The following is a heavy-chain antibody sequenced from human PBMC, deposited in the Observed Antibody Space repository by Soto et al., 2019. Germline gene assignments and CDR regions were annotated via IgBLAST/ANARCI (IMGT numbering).Heavy chain of an antibody. J-gene: IGHJ4*02. D-gene: IGHD2-15*01. CDR2: IYYSGST. CDR3: ARLYVGGGIVQIDY. Sequence: SETLSLTCTVSGGSISSSSYYWGWIRQPPGKGLEWIGSIYYSGSTYYNPSLKSRVTISVDTSKNQFSLKLSSVTAADTAVYYCARLYVGGGIVQIDYWGQGTLVTVSS. CDR1: GGSISSSSYY. V-gene: IGHV4-39*01.